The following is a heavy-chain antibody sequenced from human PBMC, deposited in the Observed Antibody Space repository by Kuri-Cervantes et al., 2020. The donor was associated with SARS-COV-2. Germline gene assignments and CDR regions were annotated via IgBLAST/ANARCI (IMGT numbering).Heavy chain of an antibody. D-gene: IGHD2/OR15-2a*01. J-gene: IGHJ4*02. CDR1: GFTFSSYG. V-gene: IGHV3-30*03. CDR2: ISYDGSNK. Sequence: GGSWRLSCAASGFTFSSYGMHWVRQAPGKGLEWVAVISYDGSNKYYADSVKGRFTISRDNSKNTLYLQMNSLRAEDTAVYYCARDRGIVETFDYWGQGTLVTVSS. CDR3: ARDRGIVETFDY.